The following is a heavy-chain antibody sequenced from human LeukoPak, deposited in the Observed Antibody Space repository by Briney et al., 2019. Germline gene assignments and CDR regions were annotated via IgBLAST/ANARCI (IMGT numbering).Heavy chain of an antibody. Sequence: SQTLSLTCAVSGGSISSGGYSWSWIRQPPGKGLEWIGYIYHSGSTYYNPSLKSRVTISVDTSRNHFSLKLTSVTAADTAVYYCARDDVRGFLWGQGTLVTVSS. J-gene: IGHJ4*02. CDR3: ARDDVRGFL. D-gene: IGHD2/OR15-2a*01. V-gene: IGHV4-30-2*01. CDR1: GGSISSGGYS. CDR2: IYHSGST.